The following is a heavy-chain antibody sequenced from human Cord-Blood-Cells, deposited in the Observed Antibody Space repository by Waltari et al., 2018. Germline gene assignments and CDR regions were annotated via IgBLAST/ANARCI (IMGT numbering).Heavy chain of an antibody. CDR3: AKGTGTDY. CDR1: GFTFSSYG. J-gene: IGHJ4*02. V-gene: IGHV3-30*18. CDR2: ISYDGSNK. Sequence: QVQLVESGGGVVQPGRSLRLSCAASGFTFSSYGMHWVRQAPGKGLGWVAVISYDGSNKYYADSVKGRFTISRDNSKNTLYLQMNSLRAEDTAVYYCAKGTGTDYWGQGTLVTVSS. D-gene: IGHD1-1*01.